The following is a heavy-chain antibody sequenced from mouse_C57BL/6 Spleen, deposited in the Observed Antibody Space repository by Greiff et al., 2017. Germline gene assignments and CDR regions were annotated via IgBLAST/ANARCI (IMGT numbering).Heavy chain of an antibody. CDR2: ISSSGSST. V-gene: IGHV5-6*01. D-gene: IGHD2-3*01. CDR3: ASPTYDCYFAY. Sequence: EVKLVESGGDLVKPGGSLKLSCAASGFTFSSYGMSWVRQTPDQRLEWVATISSSGSSTYYTDSVKGRFTISRDNAKNTLYLQMSSLTSEDTAIYYCASPTYDCYFAYWGQGTLVTVSA. CDR1: GFTFSSYG. J-gene: IGHJ3*01.